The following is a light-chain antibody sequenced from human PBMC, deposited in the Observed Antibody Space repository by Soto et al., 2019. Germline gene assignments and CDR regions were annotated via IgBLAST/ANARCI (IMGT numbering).Light chain of an antibody. Sequence: EIVMTQSPATLSVSPGERATLSCRASHSVSSNLAWYQQKPGQAPRLLIYGASTRATVIPARFSGSGSGTEFTLTISSLQSEDFAVYYCQQCNDWPLTFGGGTKVEIK. J-gene: IGKJ4*01. V-gene: IGKV3-15*01. CDR2: GAS. CDR1: HSVSSN. CDR3: QQCNDWPLT.